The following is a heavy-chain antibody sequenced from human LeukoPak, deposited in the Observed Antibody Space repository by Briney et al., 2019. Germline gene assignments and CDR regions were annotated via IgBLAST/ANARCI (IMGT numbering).Heavy chain of an antibody. CDR1: GYSISSGYY. J-gene: IGHJ4*02. D-gene: IGHD6-13*01. V-gene: IGHV4-38-2*02. CDR2: IYHSGST. Sequence: SETLSLTCAVSGYSISSGYYWGWIRQPPGKGLEWIGSIYHSGSTYYNPSLKSRVTTSVDTSKNQFSLKLSSVTAADTAVYYCARDRSSSWYADYWGQGTLVTVSS. CDR3: ARDRSSSWYADY.